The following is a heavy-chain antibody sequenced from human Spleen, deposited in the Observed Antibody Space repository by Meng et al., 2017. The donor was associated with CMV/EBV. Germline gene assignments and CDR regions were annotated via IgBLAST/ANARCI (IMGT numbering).Heavy chain of an antibody. J-gene: IGHJ5*02. CDR3: ARDLITMTPNWFDP. V-gene: IGHV1-18*01. CDR2: ISGYNGNT. D-gene: IGHD3-22*01. CDR1: VYPFTSCG. Sequence: SVYPFTSCGICWVRQAPGQGLDWMGWISGYNGNTNYAQKFQCRVTMTTDTSTSTAYMELRSLRSDDTAVYYCARDLITMTPNWFDPWGQRTLVTVSS.